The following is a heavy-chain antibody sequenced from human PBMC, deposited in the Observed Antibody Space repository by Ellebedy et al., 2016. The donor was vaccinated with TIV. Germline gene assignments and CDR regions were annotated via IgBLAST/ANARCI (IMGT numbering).Heavy chain of an antibody. D-gene: IGHD1-26*01. V-gene: IGHV3-23*01. J-gene: IGHJ5*02. CDR1: EFGFSMYA. CDR2: IGYNGAPT. Sequence: PGGSLRLSCAASEFGFSMYAMSWVRQAPGKRLEWVSTIGYNGAPTYYADSVKVRFTVFRDNSKNTVFMQMNSLRAEDTAVYYCARSGELDWYDPWGQGTLVTVSS. CDR3: ARSGELDWYDP.